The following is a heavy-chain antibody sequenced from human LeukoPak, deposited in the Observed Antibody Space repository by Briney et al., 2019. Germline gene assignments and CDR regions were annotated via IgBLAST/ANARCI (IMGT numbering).Heavy chain of an antibody. CDR2: INPNSGDT. CDR1: GYTFTGYY. J-gene: IGHJ4*02. D-gene: IGHD3-10*01. V-gene: IGHV1-2*06. CDR3: ATYYYGSGSSPFDY. Sequence: ASVKVSCKASGYTFTGYYMHWVRQAPGQGLKWMGRINPNSGDTNYTQKFQGRVTMTRDTSISTAYMELNRLRSDDTAVYYCATYYYGSGSSPFDYWGQGTLVTVSS.